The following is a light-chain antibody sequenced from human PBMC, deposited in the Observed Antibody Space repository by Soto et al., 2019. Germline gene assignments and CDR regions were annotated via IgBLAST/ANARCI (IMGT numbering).Light chain of an antibody. CDR3: QTYSSVPV. CDR2: GAS. Sequence: DIQMTQSAGSLSASVGDRVTITCRARQGSTNFVAWYQQKPGKAHKHLIYGASTLQSGVPARFSGSGSGTDFTLTINSLQREDFTTYCCQTYSSVPVVGGGTKL. V-gene: IGKV1-27*01. CDR1: QGSTNF. J-gene: IGKJ3*01.